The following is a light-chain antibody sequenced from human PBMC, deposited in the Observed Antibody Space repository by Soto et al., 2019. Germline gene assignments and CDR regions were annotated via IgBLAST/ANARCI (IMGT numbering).Light chain of an antibody. CDR2: GAS. Sequence: EIVLTQSPGTLCLSPGERATLSCRASQSVSSSYLAWYQQKPGQAPRLLIYGASSRATGIPDRFSGSGSGTDFNLTISRLEPEDFAVYYCQQYGNSPWTFGQGTKVEIK. CDR3: QQYGNSPWT. V-gene: IGKV3-20*01. J-gene: IGKJ1*01. CDR1: QSVSSSY.